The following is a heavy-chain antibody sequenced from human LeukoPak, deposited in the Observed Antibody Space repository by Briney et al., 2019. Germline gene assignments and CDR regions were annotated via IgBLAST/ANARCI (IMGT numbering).Heavy chain of an antibody. D-gene: IGHD2-15*01. CDR3: AKNGDRGAYCTGGTCYPYFYYYMDV. CDR1: GFPFSSYG. Sequence: RGGSLRLSCAAWGFPFSSYGMHCARQAPGEGLEWVAFIRYEGYNKYYADSVNGRFTIYRDNSKNTLYLQINSLRAEDTAIYYCAKNGDRGAYCTGGTCYPYFYYYMDVWGKGTTVTI. V-gene: IGHV3-30*02. CDR2: IRYEGYNK. J-gene: IGHJ6*03.